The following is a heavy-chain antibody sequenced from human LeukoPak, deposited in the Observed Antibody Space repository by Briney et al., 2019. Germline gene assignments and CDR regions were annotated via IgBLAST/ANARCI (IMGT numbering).Heavy chain of an antibody. CDR2: ISDSGGST. J-gene: IGHJ6*02. CDR3: VRGYSFGPYGMDV. Sequence: GGSLRLSCSASGFPFSSYAMHWVRQAPRKGLEDVSAISDSGGSTYYADSVKGRFTISRDNSKNTLYLQMSSLRAEDTAVYFCVRGYSFGPYGMDVWGQGTTVTVSS. V-gene: IGHV3-64D*09. D-gene: IGHD2-15*01. CDR1: GFPFSSYA.